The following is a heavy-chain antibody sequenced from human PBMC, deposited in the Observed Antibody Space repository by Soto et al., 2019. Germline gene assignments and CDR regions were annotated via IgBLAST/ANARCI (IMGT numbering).Heavy chain of an antibody. CDR2: IYYSGST. V-gene: IGHV4-31*03. J-gene: IGHJ5*02. Sequence: QVQLQESGPGLVKPSQTLSLTCTVSVGSIRSGGDYWSWIRQHPGKGMEWIGYIYYSGSTYYNQSLKSRVTISVDTSKNQFSLKLSSVTAADTAVYYCARVGGINWFDPWCQGTLVTVSS. CDR1: VGSIRSGGDY. D-gene: IGHD3-16*01. CDR3: ARVGGINWFDP.